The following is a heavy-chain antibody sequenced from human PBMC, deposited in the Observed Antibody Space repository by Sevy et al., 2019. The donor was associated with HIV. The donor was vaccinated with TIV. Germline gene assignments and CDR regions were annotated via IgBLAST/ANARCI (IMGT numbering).Heavy chain of an antibody. V-gene: IGHV3-21*01. CDR2: ISSPSGYI. J-gene: IGHJ6*02. CDR1: GFNFNKHF. Sequence: GGSLRLSCVGSGFNFNKHFMVWVRQAPGRGLQWVSSISSPSGYIFYSDSVRGRFTISRDNAKNSLFLEMNNLGVEDTAVYYCTREASAAGTSFGLDVWGQGTTVTVSS. CDR3: TREASAAGTSFGLDV. D-gene: IGHD6-13*01.